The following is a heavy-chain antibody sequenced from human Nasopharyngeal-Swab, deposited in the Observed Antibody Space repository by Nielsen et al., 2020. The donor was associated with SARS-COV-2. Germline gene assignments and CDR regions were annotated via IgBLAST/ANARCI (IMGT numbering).Heavy chain of an antibody. D-gene: IGHD3-10*01. CDR3: ARDLMYYYGSGSSPFYMDV. CDR2: INPNSGGT. Sequence: ASVKVSCRASGYTFTGYYMHWVRQAPGQGLEWMGRINPNSGGTNYAQKFQGRVTMTRETSISTAYMELSRLRSDDTAVYYCARDLMYYYGSGSSPFYMDVWGKGTTVTVSS. CDR1: GYTFTGYY. V-gene: IGHV1-2*06. J-gene: IGHJ6*03.